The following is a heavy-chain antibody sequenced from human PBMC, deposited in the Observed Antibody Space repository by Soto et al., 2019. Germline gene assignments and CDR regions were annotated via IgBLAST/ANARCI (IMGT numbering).Heavy chain of an antibody. J-gene: IGHJ6*02. D-gene: IGHD1-1*01. V-gene: IGHV1-8*01. CDR2: MNPNSGNT. Sequence: ASVKVCCKASGYTFTSYDLNCARQATGQGLEWMGWMNPNSGNTGYAQKFRGRVTMTRNTSISTAYMELSSLRSEDTAVYYCARERTGPTSMDIWGQGTTVTVSS. CDR1: GYTFTSYD. CDR3: ARERTGPTSMDI.